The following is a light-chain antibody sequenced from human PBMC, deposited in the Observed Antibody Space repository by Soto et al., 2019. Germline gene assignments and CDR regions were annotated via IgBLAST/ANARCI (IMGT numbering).Light chain of an antibody. CDR3: QTWGTGTPYV. V-gene: IGLV4-69*01. CDR2: LNSDGSH. J-gene: IGLJ1*01. Sequence: QPVLTQSPSASASLGASVKLTCTLSSGHSSYASAWHQQQPEKGPRYLMKLNSDGSHNKGDGIPDRFSGSSSGAERYLTISSLQSEDEADYYCQTWGTGTPYVFGTGTKLTVL. CDR1: SGHSSYA.